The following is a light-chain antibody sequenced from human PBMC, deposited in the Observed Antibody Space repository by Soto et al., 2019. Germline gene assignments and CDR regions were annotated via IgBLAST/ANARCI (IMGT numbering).Light chain of an antibody. V-gene: IGLV1-44*01. CDR1: NSNIGSNT. Sequence: QSVLTQPPSASGTPGQRVTISCSGSNSNIGSNTVNWYQQLPGTAPKLLIFVNSNRPSGVPDRFSGSKSGTSASLAITGLQAEDEADYYCQSYDNSLSVHVVFGGGTKLTVL. J-gene: IGLJ2*01. CDR2: VNS. CDR3: QSYDNSLSVHVV.